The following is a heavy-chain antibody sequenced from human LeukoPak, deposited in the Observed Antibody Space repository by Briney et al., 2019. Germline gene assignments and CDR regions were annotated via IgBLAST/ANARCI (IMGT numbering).Heavy chain of an antibody. CDR2: ISGSGGST. V-gene: IGHV3-23*01. J-gene: IGHJ4*02. CDR3: AKDDVPSNWGALGLFDY. D-gene: IGHD7-27*01. Sequence: GGSLRLSCTASGFTFSTYATSWVRQAPGKGLEWVSAISGSGGSTYYADSVKGRFTISRDNSKKTLYLQMNSLRAEDTAVYYCAKDDVPSNWGALGLFDYWGQGTLVTVSS. CDR1: GFTFSTYA.